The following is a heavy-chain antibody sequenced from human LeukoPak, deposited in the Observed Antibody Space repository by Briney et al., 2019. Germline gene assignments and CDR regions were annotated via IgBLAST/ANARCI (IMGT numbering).Heavy chain of an antibody. Sequence: GGSLRLSCAASGFTFSSYAMSWVRQFPGKGLEWVSSISGSGGSTYYAASLKGRVTISRDTSKNPLSLQMISLRAEDTALYYCAKEGKRDIVVVDYMDVWGKGTTVTVSS. CDR2: ISGSGGST. V-gene: IGHV3-23*01. CDR1: GFTFSSYA. CDR3: AKEGKRDIVVVDYMDV. J-gene: IGHJ6*03. D-gene: IGHD2-2*01.